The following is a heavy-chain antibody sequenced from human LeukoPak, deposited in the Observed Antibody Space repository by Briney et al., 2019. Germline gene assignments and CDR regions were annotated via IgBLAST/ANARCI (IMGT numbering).Heavy chain of an antibody. CDR2: IWYDGSNK. V-gene: IGHV3-33*01. CDR1: GFTFSSYG. J-gene: IGHJ4*02. CDR3: ARGEPIADYFDY. Sequence: GGSLRLSCAASGFTFSSYGMHWVRQAPGKGLEWVAVIWYDGSNKYYADSVKGRFTISRDNSKNTLYLQMNSLRAEDTAVYYCARGEPIADYFDYWGQGTLVTVSS. D-gene: IGHD6-13*01.